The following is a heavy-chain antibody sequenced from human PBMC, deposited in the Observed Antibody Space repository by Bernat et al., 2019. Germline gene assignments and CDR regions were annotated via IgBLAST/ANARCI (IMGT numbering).Heavy chain of an antibody. V-gene: IGHV3-15*01. D-gene: IGHD2-2*02. Sequence: EVQLVESGGGLVQSGGSLRLSCAASGFTVSAHHMSWVRQAPGKGLEWVGRIKSKNSGGTTDYPAPVKGRFTISRDDSKNTLYLQMNSLRTEDTAVYYCSTTISGSLGSWGQGTLVIVSS. CDR1: GFTVSAHH. CDR2: IKSKNSGGTT. CDR3: STTISGSLGS. J-gene: IGHJ5*02.